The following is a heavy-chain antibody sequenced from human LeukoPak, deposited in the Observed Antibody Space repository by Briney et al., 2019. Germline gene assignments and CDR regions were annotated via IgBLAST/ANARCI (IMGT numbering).Heavy chain of an antibody. Sequence: PGGSLRLSCAASGFTVSSNYMSWVRQAPGKGLEWVSVIYSGGNTYYADSVKGRFTISRDNSKNTLYLQMNSLRAEDTAVYYCARATYAYSSSWYPYYFDYWGQGTLVTVSS. CDR1: GFTVSSNY. CDR3: ARATYAYSSSWYPYYFDY. V-gene: IGHV3-53*01. J-gene: IGHJ4*02. D-gene: IGHD6-13*01. CDR2: IYSGGNT.